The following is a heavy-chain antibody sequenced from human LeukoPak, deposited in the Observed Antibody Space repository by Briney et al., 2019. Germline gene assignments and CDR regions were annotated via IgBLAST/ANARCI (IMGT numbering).Heavy chain of an antibody. CDR2: IYYSGST. CDR1: GGSISSGGYY. J-gene: IGHJ6*02. CDR3: ARDPSQYYYYGTDV. Sequence: SESLSLTCTVSGGSISSGGYYWSWIRQHPGKGLEWIGYIYYSGSTYYNPSLKSRVTISVDTSKNQFSLKLSSVTAADTAVYYCARDPSQYYYYGTDVWGQGTTVTVSS. V-gene: IGHV4-31*03.